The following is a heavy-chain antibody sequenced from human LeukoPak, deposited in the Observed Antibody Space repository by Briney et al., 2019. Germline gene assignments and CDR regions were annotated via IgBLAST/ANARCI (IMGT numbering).Heavy chain of an antibody. CDR2: IKQEGSEK. J-gene: IGHJ4*02. D-gene: IGHD2-15*01. CDR1: GFTFSSNW. CDR3: ARGGGRYDN. V-gene: IGHV3-7*01. Sequence: GGSLRLSCAASGFTFSSNWMSWVRQAPGKGLEWVANIKQEGSEKYYVDSVKGRFSISRDNAKNSLYLQMNSLRAEDTAVYYCARGGGRYDNWGQGTLVTVSS.